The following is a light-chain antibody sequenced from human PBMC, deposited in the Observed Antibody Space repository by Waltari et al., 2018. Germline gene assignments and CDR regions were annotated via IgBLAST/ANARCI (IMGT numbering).Light chain of an antibody. Sequence: DIVMTQSPDSLAVSLGERATINCKSSQSLLYSSNNKNYLAWYQQKPGQPPKLLIYWASTRESGVPDRFSGSGSGTDFTLTISSLQAEDVAVYYCQQYYSVFLYSFGQGTKLEIK. CDR3: QQYYSVFLYS. V-gene: IGKV4-1*01. CDR1: QSLLYSSNNKNY. CDR2: WAS. J-gene: IGKJ2*03.